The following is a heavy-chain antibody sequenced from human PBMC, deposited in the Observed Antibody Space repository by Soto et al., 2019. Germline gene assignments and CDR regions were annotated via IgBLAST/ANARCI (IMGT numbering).Heavy chain of an antibody. V-gene: IGHV1-18*01. J-gene: IGHJ4*02. CDR1: GYTFSTYG. Sequence: QVDLVQSGPEVRKPGASVNVSCKASGYTFSTYGISCVRQAPGQGLEWMGWISAYNHYTNYAQKFQGRVTMTTDTSTNTAYMELRSLRSGDTAMYFCARVGPSREVPYPFEYWGQGTLVTVSS. CDR3: ARVGPSREVPYPFEY. D-gene: IGHD1-26*01. CDR2: ISAYNHYT.